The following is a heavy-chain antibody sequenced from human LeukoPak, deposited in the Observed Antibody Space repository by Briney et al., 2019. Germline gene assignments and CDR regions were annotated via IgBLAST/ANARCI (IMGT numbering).Heavy chain of an antibody. CDR3: ARLGARQILEY. CDR1: GFPFSSDA. J-gene: IGHJ4*02. D-gene: IGHD4-17*01. CDR2: ISGSTGST. Sequence: GGSLRLSCAGSGFPFSSDAMNWVRQAPGKGLEWVASISGSTGSTQYADSVKGRFTVSRDNSKNTLYLQMNSLRADDTAVYYCARLGARQILEYWGQGTLVTVSS. V-gene: IGHV3-23*01.